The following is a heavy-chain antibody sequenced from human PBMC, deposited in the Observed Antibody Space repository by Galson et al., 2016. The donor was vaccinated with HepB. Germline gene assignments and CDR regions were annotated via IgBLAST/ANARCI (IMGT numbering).Heavy chain of an antibody. CDR3: VRLGGGTCCHVDS. J-gene: IGHJ4*02. V-gene: IGHV4-39*01. CDR2: VYYSGTT. Sequence: SETLSLTCNVSDDSINSGGYYWGWIRQPPGKGLEWIGTVYYSGTTYYQPSLKSRVTVSVDTSKKQFSLKVNSVTASDTAIYYCVRLGGGTCCHVDSWGQGRLVIVSS. D-gene: IGHD2-15*01. CDR1: DDSINSGGYY.